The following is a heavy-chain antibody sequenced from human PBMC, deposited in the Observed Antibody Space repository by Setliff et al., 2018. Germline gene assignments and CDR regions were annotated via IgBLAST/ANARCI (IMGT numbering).Heavy chain of an antibody. CDR3: RVWVDMIEVDS. D-gene: IGHD3-22*01. Sequence: SETLSLTCTVYGASFSNYYWGWVRQPPEERLEWIAEFDHSGTTKYNPSLMGRVTISVDTSKNQFSLRLSSVTAADTAVYYCRVWVDMIEVDSWAQGTLVTVSS. J-gene: IGHJ4*02. CDR1: GASFSNYY. V-gene: IGHV4-34*01. CDR2: FDHSGTT.